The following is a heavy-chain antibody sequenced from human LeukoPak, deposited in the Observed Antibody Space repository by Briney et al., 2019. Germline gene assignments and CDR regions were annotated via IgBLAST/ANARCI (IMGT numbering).Heavy chain of an antibody. Sequence: PGGSLRLSCAASGFTFSSYAMSWVRQAPGKGLEWVSAISGSGGSTYYADYVKGRFTIYRDNSKNTLYLQVNSLRAEDPGVYYCAKGDGTMITFRGLEYWGQGTLDPVSS. V-gene: IGHV3-23*01. CDR1: GFTFSSYA. J-gene: IGHJ4*02. D-gene: IGHD3-16*01. CDR2: ISGSGGST. CDR3: AKGDGTMITFRGLEY.